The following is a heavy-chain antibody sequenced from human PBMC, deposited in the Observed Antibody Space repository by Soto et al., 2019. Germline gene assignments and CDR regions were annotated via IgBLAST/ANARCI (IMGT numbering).Heavy chain of an antibody. CDR3: AKNLHRKSYYFYYGTDV. V-gene: IGHV3-30*18. CDR1: GFTFSSYG. Sequence: QVQLVESGGGVVQPGRSLRLSCAAAGFTFSSYGMHWVRQAPGKGLEWAAVISYDGTNKYYADSVKGRFTVSRDNSTNTLYLQMNSLRAEDTAVYYCAKNLHRKSYYFYYGTDVWGQGTTVTVSS. CDR2: ISYDGTNK. J-gene: IGHJ6*02.